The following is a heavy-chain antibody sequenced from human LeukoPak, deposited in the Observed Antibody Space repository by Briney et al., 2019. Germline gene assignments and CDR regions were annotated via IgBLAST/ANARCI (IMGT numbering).Heavy chain of an antibody. J-gene: IGHJ4*02. CDR2: IYHTGST. CDR1: GYSISRGYY. V-gene: IGHV4-38-2*01. Sequence: PSETLSLTCGVSGYSISRGYYWAWIRQPPGKGLEWIGTIYHTGSTYYNPSLESRVTISVDTSKNEFSLNLNSVTDADTAVYYCARAGWIITSGIDYWGQGALVTVSS. CDR3: ARAGWIITSGIDY. D-gene: IGHD3-10*01.